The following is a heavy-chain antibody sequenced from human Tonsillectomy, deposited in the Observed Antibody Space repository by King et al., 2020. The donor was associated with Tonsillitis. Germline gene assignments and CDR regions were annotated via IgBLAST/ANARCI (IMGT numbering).Heavy chain of an antibody. J-gene: IGHJ3*02. CDR2: ISAYNGNT. V-gene: IGHV1-18*01. CDR3: ARDRGLYSRGDASDI. D-gene: IGHD6-13*01. CDR1: GYTFTNYG. Sequence: QLVQSGVEVKKPGASVKVSCKASGYTFTNYGISWVRQAPGQGLAWMGWISAYNGNTDYAQKFQGRVTMTTDTSTSTAYMELRSLRSDDTAVYYCARDRGLYSRGDASDIWGQGTLVTVSS.